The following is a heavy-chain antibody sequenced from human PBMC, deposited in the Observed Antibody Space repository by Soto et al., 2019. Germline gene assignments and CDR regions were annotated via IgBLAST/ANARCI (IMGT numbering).Heavy chain of an antibody. Sequence: EVQLLESGGGLVQPGGSLRLSCAASGFTFSNYAMSWVRQAPGKGLEWVSHISNSGTITYHADSVKGQFTISRDNSKNTLYLQMDSLRAEDTAVYYCARRECSGGTCHWAFDVWGQGTMVTVSS. D-gene: IGHD2-15*01. CDR2: ISNSGTIT. CDR1: GFTFSNYA. CDR3: ARRECSGGTCHWAFDV. V-gene: IGHV3-23*01. J-gene: IGHJ3*01.